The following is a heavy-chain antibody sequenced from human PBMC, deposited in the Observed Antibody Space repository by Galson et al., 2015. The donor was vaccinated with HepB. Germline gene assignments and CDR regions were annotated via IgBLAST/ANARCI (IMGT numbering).Heavy chain of an antibody. Sequence: SLRLSCAASGFTFSSYSMNWVRQAPGKGLEWVSFISSSSSYIYYADSVKGRFTISRDNAKNSLSLQMNSLRAEDTAVYYCAREKPMGNGMDVWGQGTTVTASS. D-gene: IGHD6-13*01. CDR2: ISSSSSYI. CDR3: AREKPMGNGMDV. J-gene: IGHJ6*02. CDR1: GFTFSSYS. V-gene: IGHV3-21*01.